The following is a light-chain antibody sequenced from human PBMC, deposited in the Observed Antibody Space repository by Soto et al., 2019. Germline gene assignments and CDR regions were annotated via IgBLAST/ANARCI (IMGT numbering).Light chain of an antibody. CDR1: SSNIGSNT. V-gene: IGLV1-44*01. CDR2: SNN. Sequence: QSALTQPPSASGTPGQRVTISCSGSSSNIGSNTVNWYQQLPGTAPKLLIYSNNQRPSGVPDRFSGSKSGTSASLAISGLQSEDEADYYCAAWDDSLNVVFGGGTQLT. J-gene: IGLJ2*01. CDR3: AAWDDSLNVV.